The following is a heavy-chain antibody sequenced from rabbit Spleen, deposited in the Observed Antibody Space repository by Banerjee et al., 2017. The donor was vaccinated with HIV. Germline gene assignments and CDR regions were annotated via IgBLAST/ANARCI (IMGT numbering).Heavy chain of an antibody. CDR2: INIVTGKS. J-gene: IGHJ4*01. D-gene: IGHD1-1*01. CDR1: GVSLNDKDV. V-gene: IGHV1S45*01. CDR3: ARDLVAVIGWNFNL. Sequence: EQLEESGGGLVKPEGSLTLTCKASGVSLNDKDVMCWVRQAPGKGLEWIACINIVTGKSVYANWAEGRFIMSRTSSTTVTLQMTSLTAADTATYFCARDLVAVIGWNFNLLGPGTLVTVS.